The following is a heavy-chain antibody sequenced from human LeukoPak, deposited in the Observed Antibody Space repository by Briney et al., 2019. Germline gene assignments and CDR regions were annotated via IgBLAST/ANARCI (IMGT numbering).Heavy chain of an antibody. CDR3: ATSGLGSSGYYTDY. CDR1: GVSISNYY. J-gene: IGHJ4*02. V-gene: IGHV4-59*01. Sequence: SETLSLTCAVSGVSISNYYWSWIRQPPGKGLEWIGYIFYSGSTNYNPSLKSRVIISVDTSKNQFSLKLSSVTAADTAVYYCATSGLGSSGYYTDYWGQGTLVTVSS. CDR2: IFYSGST. D-gene: IGHD3-22*01.